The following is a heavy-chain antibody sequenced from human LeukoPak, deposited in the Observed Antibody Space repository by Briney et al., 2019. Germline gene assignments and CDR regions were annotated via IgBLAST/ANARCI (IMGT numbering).Heavy chain of an antibody. V-gene: IGHV1-18*01. CDR3: ARLVDTAMVYYFDY. CDR2: ISAYNGNT. CDR1: GYTFTSYG. D-gene: IGHD5-18*01. J-gene: IGHJ4*02. Sequence: GSVKVSCKASGYTFTSYGISWVRQAPGRGLEWMGWISAYNGNTNYAQKLQGRDTMTTDTSTSTAYMELRSLRSDDTAVYYCARLVDTAMVYYFDYWGQGTLVTVSS.